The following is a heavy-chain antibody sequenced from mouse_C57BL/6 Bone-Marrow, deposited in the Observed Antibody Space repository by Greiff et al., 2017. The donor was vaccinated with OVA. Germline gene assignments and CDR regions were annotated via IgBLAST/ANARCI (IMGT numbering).Heavy chain of an antibody. D-gene: IGHD1-1*01. CDR2: IYPGSGST. CDR1: GYTFTRYW. J-gene: IGHJ1*03. CDR3: ARGYYGSSYWYFDV. Sequence: QVQLQQPGAELVKPGASVKMSCKASGYTFTRYWITWVKQRPGQGLAWIGDIYPGSGSTNYNEKFKSKATLTVDTASSPAYMPRSSLTSEDSAVYYCARGYYGSSYWYFDVWGTGTTVTVSS. V-gene: IGHV1-55*01.